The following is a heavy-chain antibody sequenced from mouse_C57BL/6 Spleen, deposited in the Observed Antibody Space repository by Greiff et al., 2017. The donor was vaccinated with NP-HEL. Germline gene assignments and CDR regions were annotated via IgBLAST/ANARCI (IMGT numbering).Heavy chain of an antibody. CDR3: ARSPHYYGSSRYFDV. V-gene: IGHV1-69*01. CDR2: IDPSDSYT. CDR1: GYTFTSYW. J-gene: IGHJ1*03. Sequence: VQLQQPGAELVMPGASVKLSCKASGYTFTSYWMHWVKQRPGQGLEWIGEIDPSDSYTNYNQKFKGKSTLTVDKSSSTAYMQLSSLTSEDSAVYYCARSPHYYGSSRYFDVWGTGTTVAVSS. D-gene: IGHD1-1*01.